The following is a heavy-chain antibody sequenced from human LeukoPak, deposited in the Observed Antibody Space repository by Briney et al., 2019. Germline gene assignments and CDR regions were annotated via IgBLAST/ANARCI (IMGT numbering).Heavy chain of an antibody. CDR3: ATNIVATNPPFN. CDR1: GFTFSSYA. V-gene: IGHV3-23*01. J-gene: IGHJ4*02. Sequence: GGSLRLSCAASGFTFSSYAMSWVHQAPGKGPEWVSAISGSGGSTYYADSVKGRFTISRDNSKNTLYLQMNSLRAEDTAVYYCATNIVATNPPFNWGQGTLVTVSS. D-gene: IGHD5-12*01. CDR2: ISGSGGST.